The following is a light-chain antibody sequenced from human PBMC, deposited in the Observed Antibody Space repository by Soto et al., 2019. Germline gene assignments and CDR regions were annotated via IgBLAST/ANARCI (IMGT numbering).Light chain of an antibody. J-gene: IGLJ1*01. CDR2: DVT. V-gene: IGLV2-14*01. Sequence: QSALTQPASVSGSPGQSITISCTGTRRDVGGYNYVSWYQQHPGKAPKLMIYDVTKRPSGVSDRFSGSKSGNTASLTISGLQAEDEADYYCSSFTSSSTRVFGTGTKVTVL. CDR3: SSFTSSSTRV. CDR1: RRDVGGYNY.